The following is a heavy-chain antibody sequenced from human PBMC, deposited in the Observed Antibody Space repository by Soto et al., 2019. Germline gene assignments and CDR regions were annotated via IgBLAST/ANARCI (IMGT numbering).Heavy chain of an antibody. CDR3: TTEKYGAGRVGVYY. J-gene: IGHJ4*02. CDR2: IVPTLRLT. Sequence: QVQLVQSGAEVKKPGSSLKVSCETSGGTSTIYTISWVRQAPGQGLQWMGRIVPTLRLTNYAQEFQGRLTXPADTSTSTAHMELSSLTSEDAAVYYCTTEKYGAGRVGVYYWGQGTLVTVSS. V-gene: IGHV1-69*02. CDR1: GGTSTIYT. D-gene: IGHD3-16*01.